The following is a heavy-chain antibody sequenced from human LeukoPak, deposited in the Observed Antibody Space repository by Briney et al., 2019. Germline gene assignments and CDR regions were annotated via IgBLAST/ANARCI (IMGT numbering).Heavy chain of an antibody. J-gene: IGHJ3*02. CDR1: GGSFSGYY. D-gene: IGHD3-3*01. V-gene: IGHV4-34*01. CDR3: ARGERGITIFGVVIIGDAFDI. Sequence: PETLSLTCAVYGGSFSGYYWSWIRQPPGKGPEWIGEINHSGSTNYNPSLKSRATISVDTSKNQFSLKLSSVTAADTAVYYCARGERGITIFGVVIIGDAFDIWGQGTMVTVSS. CDR2: INHSGST.